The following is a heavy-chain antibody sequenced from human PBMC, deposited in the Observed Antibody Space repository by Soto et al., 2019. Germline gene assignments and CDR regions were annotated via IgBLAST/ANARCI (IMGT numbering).Heavy chain of an antibody. CDR2: IYDGSNK. Sequence: QVQLVESGGGVVQPGRSLRLSCAASGFTFSSYGMHWVRQAPGKGLEWVAVIYDGSNKYYAAAVKGRFTISRDNSKNTLYLQMNSLRAEDTAVYYCAKEVWSGPMDVWGQGTTVTVSS. V-gene: IGHV3-30*18. CDR1: GFTFSSYG. D-gene: IGHD3-3*01. CDR3: AKEVWSGPMDV. J-gene: IGHJ6*02.